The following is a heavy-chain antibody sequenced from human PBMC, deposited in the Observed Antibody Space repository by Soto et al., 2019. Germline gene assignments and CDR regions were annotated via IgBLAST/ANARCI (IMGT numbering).Heavy chain of an antibody. CDR3: ARVYDSSGYYPGWVDY. CDR2: IYYSGST. J-gene: IGHJ4*02. D-gene: IGHD3-22*01. CDR1: GGSISSYY. Sequence: SETLSLTCTVSGGSISSYYWSWIRQPPGKGLEWIGYIYYSGSTNYNPSLKSRVTISVDTSKNQFSLKLSSVTAADTAVYYCARVYDSSGYYPGWVDYWGQGTLVTVSS. V-gene: IGHV4-59*01.